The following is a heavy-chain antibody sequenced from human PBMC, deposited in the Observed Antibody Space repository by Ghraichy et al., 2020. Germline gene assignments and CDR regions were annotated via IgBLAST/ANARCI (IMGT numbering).Heavy chain of an antibody. D-gene: IGHD6-6*01. CDR3: ARDKFWQLAGGDAFDI. CDR2: ISSSSSYI. CDR1: GFTFSSYS. V-gene: IGHV3-21*01. J-gene: IGHJ3*02. Sequence: GGSLRLSCAASGFTFSSYSMNWVRQAPGKGLEWVSSISSSSSYIYYADSVKGRFTISRDNAKNSLYLQMNSLRAEDTAVYYCARDKFWQLAGGDAFDIWGQGTMVTVSS.